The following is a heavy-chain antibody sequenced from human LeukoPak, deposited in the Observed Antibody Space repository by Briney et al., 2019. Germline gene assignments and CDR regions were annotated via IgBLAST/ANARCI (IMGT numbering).Heavy chain of an antibody. V-gene: IGHV1-18*01. CDR3: ARDGYSSSSFTPFDY. CDR2: ISAYNGNA. CDR1: GYTFTSYG. Sequence: GASVKVSCKASGYTFTSYGISWVRQAPGQGLEWMGWISAYNGNANYAQKLQGRVTMTTDTSTSTAYMELRSLRSDDTAVYYCARDGYSSSSFTPFDYWGQGTLVTVSS. J-gene: IGHJ4*02. D-gene: IGHD6-6*01.